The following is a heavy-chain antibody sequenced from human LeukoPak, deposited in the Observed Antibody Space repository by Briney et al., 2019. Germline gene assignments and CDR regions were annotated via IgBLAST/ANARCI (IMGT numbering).Heavy chain of an antibody. CDR1: GFTFSSYE. D-gene: IGHD3-22*01. Sequence: GGSLRLSCAASGFTFSSYEMNRVRKAPGKGLEWVSYISRSGSGIYYADSVKGRFSISRDNAKNSLYLQMNSLRAEDTAVYYCGGGAAYYSDSSGQIDYWGRGTLVTVSS. V-gene: IGHV3-48*03. CDR3: GGGAAYYSDSSGQIDY. CDR2: ISRSGSGI. J-gene: IGHJ4*02.